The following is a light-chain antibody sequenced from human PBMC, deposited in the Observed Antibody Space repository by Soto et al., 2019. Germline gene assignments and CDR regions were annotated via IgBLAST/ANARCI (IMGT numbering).Light chain of an antibody. Sequence: EILFTQSPGTLSLSPGERATLSCRASQSVSSSYLAWYQQKPGQAPRLLIYGASSRDTGIPDRFSGSGSGTDFTLPISRLEPEDFEVYYCQQYGSSTWTFGQGTKVDIK. J-gene: IGKJ1*01. V-gene: IGKV3-20*01. CDR2: GAS. CDR1: QSVSSSY. CDR3: QQYGSSTWT.